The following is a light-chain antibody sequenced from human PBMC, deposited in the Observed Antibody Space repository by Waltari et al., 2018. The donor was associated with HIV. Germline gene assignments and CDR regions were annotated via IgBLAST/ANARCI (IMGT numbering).Light chain of an antibody. CDR1: SSDVGRHNL. V-gene: IGLV2-23*02. J-gene: IGLJ2*01. Sequence: QSALTQPASVSGSPGQSITISCTGTSSDVGRHNLVSWDQQHPGNAPKLTISEVSKRPSGFSTRFRGSKSGNMASLTISGLQAEEEADYYCCSNAGTSTYVAFGGGTKLTVL. CDR3: CSNAGTSTYVA. CDR2: EVS.